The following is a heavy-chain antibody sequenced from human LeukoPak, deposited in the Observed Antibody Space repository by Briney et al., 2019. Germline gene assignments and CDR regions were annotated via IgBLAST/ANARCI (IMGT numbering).Heavy chain of an antibody. J-gene: IGHJ4*02. CDR3: ARDLFRLSSGGGWYYFDY. CDR1: GYTFTGYY. V-gene: IGHV1-2*02. Sequence: ASVKVSCKASGYTFTGYYMHWVRQAPGQGLEWMGWINPNSGGTNYAQKFQGRVTMTRDTSISTAYMELSRLRSDDTAVYYCARDLFRLSSGGGWYYFDYWGQGTLVTVSS. D-gene: IGHD6-19*01. CDR2: INPNSGGT.